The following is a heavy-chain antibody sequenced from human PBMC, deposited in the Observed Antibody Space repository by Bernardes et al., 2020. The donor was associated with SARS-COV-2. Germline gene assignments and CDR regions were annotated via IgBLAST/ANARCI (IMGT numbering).Heavy chain of an antibody. CDR3: AKDLTAFYYDDSGHYSLFDY. CDR1: GFTFSNYG. V-gene: IGHV3-30*18. D-gene: IGHD3-22*01. Sequence: GGSLRLSCAASGFTFSNYGIHWVRQAPGKGLGWVAVISYDERSEYYADSVKGRFTISRDNSKNTVYLQMNSLRPEDTAVYYCAKDLTAFYYDDSGHYSLFDYWGQGTLVTVSS. J-gene: IGHJ4*02. CDR2: ISYDERSE.